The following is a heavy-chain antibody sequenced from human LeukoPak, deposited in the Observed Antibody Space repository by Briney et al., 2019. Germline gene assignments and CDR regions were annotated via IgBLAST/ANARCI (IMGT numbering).Heavy chain of an antibody. CDR2: IKSDGTT. D-gene: IGHD1-26*01. J-gene: IGHJ4*02. CDR3: ARDGSYKFDY. Sequence: GGSLRLSCAASGFTFSSAWMHWVRQTPGKGLVWVSRIKSDGTTNYADSVKGRFTISRDNAKNTLYLQMNNLRAEDAAVYYCARDGSYKFDYWGQGTLVTVSS. V-gene: IGHV3-74*01. CDR1: GFTFSSAW.